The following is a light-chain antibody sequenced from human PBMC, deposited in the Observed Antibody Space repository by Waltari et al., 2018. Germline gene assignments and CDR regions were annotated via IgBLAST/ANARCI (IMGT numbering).Light chain of an antibody. Sequence: QSALTQPASVSWSPGQSITIPGTGTSSDGGGYNYVPWYQQHPGKAPKLMIYEVSNRPSGVSNRFSGSKSGNTASLTISGLQAEDEADYYCSSYTSSSTWVFGGGTKLTVL. CDR1: SSDGGGYNY. CDR3: SSYTSSSTWV. V-gene: IGLV2-14*01. J-gene: IGLJ3*02. CDR2: EVS.